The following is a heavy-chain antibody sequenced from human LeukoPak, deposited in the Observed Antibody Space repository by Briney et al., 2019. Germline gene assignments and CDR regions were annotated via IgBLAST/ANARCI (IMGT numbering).Heavy chain of an antibody. CDR1: GFTFSSYA. J-gene: IGHJ4*02. CDR2: ISYDGSNK. D-gene: IGHD3-10*01. V-gene: IGHV3-30-3*01. Sequence: GGSLRLSCAASGFTFSSYAMHWVRQAPGKGLEWVAVISYDGSNKYYADSVKGRFTISRDNSKNTLYLQMNSLRAEDTAVYYCARGASWYYGSGSYPTLELKYYFDYWGQGTLVTVSS. CDR3: ARGASWYYGSGSYPTLELKYYFDY.